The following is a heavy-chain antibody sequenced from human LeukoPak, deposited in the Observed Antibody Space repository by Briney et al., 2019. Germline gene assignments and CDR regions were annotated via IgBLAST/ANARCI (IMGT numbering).Heavy chain of an antibody. J-gene: IGHJ4*02. D-gene: IGHD2-2*01. V-gene: IGHV4-34*01. CDR3: ARDCSSSSCYLDH. CDR2: INLSGST. Sequence: SETLSLTSAVYGGSFNGYYWSWIRQPPGKGLEWIGEINLSGSTNYNPSLKSRVTISVDTSKNQFSPKLNSVTAADTAVYYCARDCSSSSCYLDHWGQGTLVTVSS. CDR1: GGSFNGYY.